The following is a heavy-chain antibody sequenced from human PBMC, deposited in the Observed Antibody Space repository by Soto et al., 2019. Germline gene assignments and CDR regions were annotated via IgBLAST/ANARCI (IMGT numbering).Heavy chain of an antibody. Sequence: QVQLQESGPGLVKPSQTLSLTCTVSGGSISSGGYYWSWIRQHPGKGLEWIGYIYYSGSSYYNPSRKSRVTISVDTSKNQFSLKLSSVTAADTAVYYGAILTTVTNGGWFDPWGQGTLVTVSS. CDR3: AILTTVTNGGWFDP. J-gene: IGHJ5*02. D-gene: IGHD4-17*01. CDR2: IYYSGSS. CDR1: GGSISSGGYY. V-gene: IGHV4-31*03.